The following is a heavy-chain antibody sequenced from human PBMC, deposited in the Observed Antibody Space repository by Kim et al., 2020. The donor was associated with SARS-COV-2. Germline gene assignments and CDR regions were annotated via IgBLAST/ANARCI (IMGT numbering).Heavy chain of an antibody. Sequence: LKSRVTISVDTSKNQFSLKRSSVTAADTAVYYCARRENYYDSSGQAAFDIWGQGTMVTVSS. D-gene: IGHD3-22*01. J-gene: IGHJ3*02. V-gene: IGHV4-31*02. CDR3: ARRENYYDSSGQAAFDI.